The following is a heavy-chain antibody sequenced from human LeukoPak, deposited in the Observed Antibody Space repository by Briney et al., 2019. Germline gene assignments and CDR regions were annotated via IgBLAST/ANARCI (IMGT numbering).Heavy chain of an antibody. CDR1: GFTVSNNY. J-gene: IGHJ6*03. D-gene: IGHD2-2*01. Sequence: GGSLRLSCAASGFTVSNNYMSWVRQAPGKGLEWVSVIYSGGSTYYADSVKGRFSISRDNSKNTLYLQMNSLRAEDTAVYYCARAIRDCSSSSCYNYGYYYYYYMDVWGKGTPVTVSS. V-gene: IGHV3-66*02. CDR2: IYSGGST. CDR3: ARAIRDCSSSSCYNYGYYYYYYMDV.